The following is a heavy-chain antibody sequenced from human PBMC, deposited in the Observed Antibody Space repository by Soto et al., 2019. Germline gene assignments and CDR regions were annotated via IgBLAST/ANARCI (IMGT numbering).Heavy chain of an antibody. CDR2: IYYSGST. D-gene: IGHD4-17*01. V-gene: IGHV4-39*01. CDR1: GGSISSSSYY. J-gene: IGHJ6*02. Sequence: SETLSLTCTVSGGSISSSSYYWGWIRQPPGKGLEWIGSIYYSGSTYYNPSLKSRVTISVDTSKNQFSLKLSSVTAADTAVYYCARTQHDYGDYLPYYYYGMDVWGQGTTVTVSS. CDR3: ARTQHDYGDYLPYYYYGMDV.